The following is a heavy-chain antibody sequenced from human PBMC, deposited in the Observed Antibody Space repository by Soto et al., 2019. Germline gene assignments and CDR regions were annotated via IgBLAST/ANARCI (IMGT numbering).Heavy chain of an antibody. D-gene: IGHD1-7*01. CDR3: AHDGLHGTISFAFDI. J-gene: IGHJ3*02. V-gene: IGHV2-5*01. Sequence: QITLKEFGPTLVKPTQTLTLTCTFSGFSLSTSGVGVGWIRQPPGKALEWLALIYWNDDKRYSPSLKSRLTISKHTSKNQVVLTMTNIDPVDTATYSCAHDGLHGTISFAFDIWGQGTMVTVSS. CDR2: IYWNDDK. CDR1: GFSLSTSGVG.